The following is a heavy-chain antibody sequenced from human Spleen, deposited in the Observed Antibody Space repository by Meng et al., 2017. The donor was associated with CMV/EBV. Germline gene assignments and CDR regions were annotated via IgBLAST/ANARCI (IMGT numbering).Heavy chain of an antibody. Sequence: CKASGYTFTGYYMHWVRQAPGQGLEWMGWINPKSGGTNYAQKFQGRVTMTRDTSISTAYMELSRLRSDDTAVYYCAGVGSYRKEFDPWGQGTLVTVSS. CDR2: INPKSGGT. J-gene: IGHJ5*02. CDR3: AGVGSYRKEFDP. CDR1: GYTFTGYY. V-gene: IGHV1-2*02. D-gene: IGHD5-12*01.